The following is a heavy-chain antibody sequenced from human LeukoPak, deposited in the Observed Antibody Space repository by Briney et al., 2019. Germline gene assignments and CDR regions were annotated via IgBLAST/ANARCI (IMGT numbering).Heavy chain of an antibody. CDR3: ARDRDSGGRQGYYFDY. J-gene: IGHJ4*02. D-gene: IGHD3-10*01. CDR1: GFTFSSYW. Sequence: PGGSLRLSCAASGFTFSSYWMSWVRQAPGEGLEWVAIIYYDGSDKYYADSVKGRFTISRDQSKSTLYLQMNSLRPEDTAFYFCARDRDSGGRQGYYFDYWGQGTLVTVSS. CDR2: IYYDGSDK. V-gene: IGHV3-33*08.